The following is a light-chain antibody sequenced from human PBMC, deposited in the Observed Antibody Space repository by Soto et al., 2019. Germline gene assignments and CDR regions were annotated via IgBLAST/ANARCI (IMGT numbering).Light chain of an antibody. J-gene: IGKJ1*01. Sequence: VVLTHAPATLSFSPGEIATLSFRASQSVATNLAWYQQKPGQAPRLLISGASSRATGIPARFSGSGSGTDFTLTISSLEPEDVAVYYCQQYYTPPRTFGHGTKVDIK. CDR3: QQYYTPPRT. CDR2: GAS. V-gene: IGKV3D-15*01. CDR1: QSVATN.